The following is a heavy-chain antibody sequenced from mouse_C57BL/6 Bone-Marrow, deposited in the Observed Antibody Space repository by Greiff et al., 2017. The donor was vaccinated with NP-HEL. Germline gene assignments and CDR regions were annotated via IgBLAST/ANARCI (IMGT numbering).Heavy chain of an antibody. V-gene: IGHV1-50*01. J-gene: IGHJ3*01. Sequence: VQLQQPGAELVKPGASVKLSCKASGYTFTSYWMQWVKQRPGQGLEWIGEIDPSDSYTNYNQKFKGKATLTVDTSSSTAYMQLSSLTSEDSAVYYCANICGSSWFAYWGQGTLVTVSA. CDR3: ANICGSSWFAY. CDR1: GYTFTSYW. D-gene: IGHD1-1*01. CDR2: IDPSDSYT.